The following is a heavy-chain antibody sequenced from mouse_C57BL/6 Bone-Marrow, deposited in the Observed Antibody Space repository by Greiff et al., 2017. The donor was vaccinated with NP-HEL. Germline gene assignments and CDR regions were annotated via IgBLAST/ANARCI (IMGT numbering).Heavy chain of an antibody. CDR2: IFPENGDT. CDR1: GFNITDDY. J-gene: IGHJ4*01. D-gene: IGHD1-1*01. CDR3: TRDSTVAAKDY. V-gene: IGHV14-4*01. Sequence: EVQLLQSGPELVRPGASVKLSCTASGFNITDDYMNWVKQRPEQGLEWIGWIFPENGDTEYASKFQGKATITADTSSNTAYLQLSSLTSEDTAVYYCTRDSTVAAKDYWGQGTPVTVSS.